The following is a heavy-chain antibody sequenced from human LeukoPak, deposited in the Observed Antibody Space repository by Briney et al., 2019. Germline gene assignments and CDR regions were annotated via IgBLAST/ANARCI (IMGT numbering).Heavy chain of an antibody. Sequence: GGSLRLSCAASGFTFDDYAMHWVRQAPGKGLEWVSGISWNSGSIGYADSVKGRFTISRDNAKNSLYLQMNSLRAEDTALYYCAKIDYYDSSGESYWGQGTLVTVSS. CDR3: AKIDYYDSSGESY. D-gene: IGHD3-22*01. J-gene: IGHJ4*02. CDR2: ISWNSGSI. CDR1: GFTFDDYA. V-gene: IGHV3-9*01.